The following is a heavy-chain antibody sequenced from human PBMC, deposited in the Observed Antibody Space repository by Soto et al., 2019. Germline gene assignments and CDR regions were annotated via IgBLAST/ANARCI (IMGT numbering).Heavy chain of an antibody. CDR1: GGSISSYY. D-gene: IGHD2-2*01. Sequence: SETLSLTCTVSGGSISSYYWSWIRQPPGKGLEWIGYIYYSGSTNYNPSLKSRVTISADTSKNQFSLKLSSVTAADTAVYYCARGGSVVVVPAATYGMDVWGQGTTVTVSS. V-gene: IGHV4-59*01. CDR2: IYYSGST. CDR3: ARGGSVVVVPAATYGMDV. J-gene: IGHJ6*02.